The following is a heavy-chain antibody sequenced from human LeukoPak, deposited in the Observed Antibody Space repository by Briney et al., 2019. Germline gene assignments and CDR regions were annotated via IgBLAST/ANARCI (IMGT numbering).Heavy chain of an antibody. V-gene: IGHV4-4*07. CDR1: GGFISSYY. CDR2: IYTSGST. Sequence: SETLSLTCTVSGGFISSYYWSWIRQPAGKGLEWIGRIYTSGSTNYNPSLKSRVTMSVDTSKNQFSLNLSSVTAADTAVYYCASGGYSYGYVESFDYWGQGTLVTVSS. CDR3: ASGGYSYGYVESFDY. D-gene: IGHD5-18*01. J-gene: IGHJ4*02.